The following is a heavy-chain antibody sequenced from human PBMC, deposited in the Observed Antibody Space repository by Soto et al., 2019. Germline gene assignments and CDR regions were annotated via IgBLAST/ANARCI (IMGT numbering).Heavy chain of an antibody. CDR1: GYSFTSNA. D-gene: IGHD3-16*02. V-gene: IGHV1-18*04. Sequence: ASVKVSCKASGYSFTSNAITWVRQAPGQGLEWVGWISTYSGDTNYAQKFQGRVTMTTDTSTNTAYMELRSLRSDDTAVYYCASVWGSYQATSGGAGFDPWGQGTLVTVSS. CDR2: ISTYSGDT. J-gene: IGHJ5*02. CDR3: ASVWGSYQATSGGAGFDP.